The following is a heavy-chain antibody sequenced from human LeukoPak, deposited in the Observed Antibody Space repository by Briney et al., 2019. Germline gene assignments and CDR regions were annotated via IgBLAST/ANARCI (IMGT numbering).Heavy chain of an antibody. CDR1: GGSISSYY. Sequence: SETLSLTCTVSGGSISSYYWSWIRQPPGKGLEWIGYIYYSGSTNYNPSLKSRVTISVDTSKNQFSLNLSSVTAADTAVYYCARLTPYYYGSGGYFDYWGQGTLVTVSS. CDR2: IYYSGST. D-gene: IGHD3-10*01. V-gene: IGHV4-59*08. J-gene: IGHJ4*02. CDR3: ARLTPYYYGSGGYFDY.